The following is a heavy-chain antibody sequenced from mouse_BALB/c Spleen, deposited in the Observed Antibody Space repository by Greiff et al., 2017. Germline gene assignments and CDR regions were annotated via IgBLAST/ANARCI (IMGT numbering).Heavy chain of an antibody. CDR3: ARSGDYDGAWFAY. V-gene: IGHV1-80*01. Sequence: VKLVESGAELVRPGSSVKISCKASGYAFSSYWMNWVKQRPGQGLEWIGQIYPGDGDTNYNGKFKGKATLTADKSSSTAYMQLSSLTSEDSAVYFCARSGDYDGAWFAYWGQGTLVTVSA. J-gene: IGHJ3*01. CDR2: IYPGDGDT. CDR1: GYAFSSYW. D-gene: IGHD2-4*01.